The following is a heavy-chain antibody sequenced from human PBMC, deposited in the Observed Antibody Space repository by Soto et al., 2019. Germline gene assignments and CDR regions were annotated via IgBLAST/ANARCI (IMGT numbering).Heavy chain of an antibody. CDR1: GFTFSNYA. V-gene: IGHV3-64D*08. J-gene: IGHJ4*02. D-gene: IGHD3-3*01. CDR2: ISSNGGSA. CDR3: ARAYFPYYDFWSGYGPRGYFDY. Sequence: PGGSLRLSCPASGFTFSNYAMHWVRQAPGKGLEYVSGISSNGGSAYYADSVKGRFTISRDNSKNTLYLQMSSLRADDTAVYYCARAYFPYYDFWSGYGPRGYFDYWGQGTLVTVSS.